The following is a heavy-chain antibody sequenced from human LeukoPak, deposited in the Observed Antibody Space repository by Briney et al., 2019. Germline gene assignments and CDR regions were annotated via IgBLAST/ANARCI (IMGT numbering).Heavy chain of an antibody. Sequence: GGSLRLSCAASGFTFEDYDMHWVRQAPGKGLEWVSRISWNSGSIGYADSVKGRFTISRDNAKNSLYLQMNSLRPEDTALYYCAKDRVQVGYYYGMDVWGQGTTVTVSS. CDR1: GFTFEDYD. CDR3: AKDRVQVGYYYGMDV. V-gene: IGHV3-9*01. CDR2: ISWNSGSI. J-gene: IGHJ6*02. D-gene: IGHD2-2*01.